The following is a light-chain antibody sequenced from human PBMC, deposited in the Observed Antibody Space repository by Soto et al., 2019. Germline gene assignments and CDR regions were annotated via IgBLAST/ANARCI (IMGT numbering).Light chain of an antibody. J-gene: IGKJ1*01. CDR1: QSISSW. V-gene: IGKV1-5*01. Sequence: DIQMTQSPSTLSASVGDRVTVTCRASQSISSWLAWYQQKPGKAPKLLIYHASSLGSGVPSRFSGSGSGTEFTLTISSLHPDDFATYYCQQYNTYPWTFGQGTKVEIK. CDR2: HAS. CDR3: QQYNTYPWT.